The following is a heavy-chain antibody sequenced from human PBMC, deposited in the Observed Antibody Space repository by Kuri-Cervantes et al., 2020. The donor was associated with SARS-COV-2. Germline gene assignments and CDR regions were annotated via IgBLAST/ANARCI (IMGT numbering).Heavy chain of an antibody. V-gene: IGHV3-30*02. Sequence: GGSLRLSCAASGFTFDDYGMHWVRQAPGKGLEWVAFIRYDGSNRYYADSVKGRFTISRDNSKNTLYLQMNSLRAEDTAVYYCAKATNNYCSSTSCYQGGYFDLWGRGTLVTVSS. CDR3: AKATNNYCSSTSCYQGGYFDL. D-gene: IGHD2-2*01. CDR1: GFTFDDYG. CDR2: IRYDGSNR. J-gene: IGHJ2*01.